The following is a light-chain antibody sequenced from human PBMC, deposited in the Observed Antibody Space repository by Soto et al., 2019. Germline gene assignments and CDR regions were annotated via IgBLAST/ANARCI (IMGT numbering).Light chain of an antibody. CDR2: EVS. CDR1: SSDVGGYNY. CDR3: SSYTSSSTLPGV. V-gene: IGLV2-14*01. Sequence: QSALTQPASVSGSPGQSITISCTGTSSDVGGYNYVSWYQQHPGKAPKLMIYEVSNRPSGVSNRFSGSKSGNTASLTISGLQAEDEADYYCSSYTSSSTLPGVFGTGTKVTVL. J-gene: IGLJ1*01.